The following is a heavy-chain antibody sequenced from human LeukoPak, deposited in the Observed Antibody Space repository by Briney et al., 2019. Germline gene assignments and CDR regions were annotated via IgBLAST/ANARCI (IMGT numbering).Heavy chain of an antibody. CDR2: ISYDGSNK. J-gene: IGHJ3*02. Sequence: GGSLRLSCAASGFTFSSYGMHWVRQAPGKGLEWVAVISYDGSNKYYADSVKGRFTISRDNSKNTLYLQMNSLRAEDTAVYYCAKDQTAEGLVLGAFDIWGQGTKVTVSS. CDR3: AKDQTAEGLVLGAFDI. V-gene: IGHV3-30*18. CDR1: GFTFSSYG. D-gene: IGHD3-16*01.